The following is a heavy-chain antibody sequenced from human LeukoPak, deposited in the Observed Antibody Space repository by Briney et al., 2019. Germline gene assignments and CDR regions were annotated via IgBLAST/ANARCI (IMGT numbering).Heavy chain of an antibody. CDR1: GYTFSSYG. J-gene: IGHJ4*02. Sequence: ASVKVSCKASGYTFSSYGIAWVRQAPGQGLEWMGWISGYNGNTNYAQKLQGRVSMTTDTSTATAYMELRSLTSDDTALYYCARSSLGTITAGPFDYWGQGTLVTVSS. CDR2: ISGYNGNT. D-gene: IGHD5-12*01. V-gene: IGHV1-18*01. CDR3: ARSSLGTITAGPFDY.